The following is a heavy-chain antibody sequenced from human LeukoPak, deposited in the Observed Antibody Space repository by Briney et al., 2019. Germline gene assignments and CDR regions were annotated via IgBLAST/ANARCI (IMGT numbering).Heavy chain of an antibody. J-gene: IGHJ5*02. D-gene: IGHD1-7*01. V-gene: IGHV4-31*03. CDR2: IYYSGST. CDR1: GGSISSGDYY. Sequence: SETLSLTCTVSGGSISSGDYYWSWIRQHPGKGLEWLGYIYYSGSTNYKPPLRSRLNISVDTSKTQFSLKLSSVTAADTAVYYCARAKLSGTSGTTYWFDPWGQGTLVTVSS. CDR3: ARAKLSGTSGTTYWFDP.